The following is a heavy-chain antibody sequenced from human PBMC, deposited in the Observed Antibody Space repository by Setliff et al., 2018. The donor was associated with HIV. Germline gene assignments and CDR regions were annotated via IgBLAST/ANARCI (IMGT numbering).Heavy chain of an antibody. D-gene: IGHD3-22*01. J-gene: IGHJ4*02. CDR3: ARDPYYYDKRGYYE. V-gene: IGHV1-3*01. CDR1: GYTFTSYA. Sequence: ASVKVSCKASGYTFTSYAMHWVRQAPGQRLEWMGWINAGNGNTKYSQKFQGRVTITRDTSTDTAFMDLRSLRSDDTAVYFCARDPYYYDKRGYYEWGQGTLVTVSS. CDR2: INAGNGNT.